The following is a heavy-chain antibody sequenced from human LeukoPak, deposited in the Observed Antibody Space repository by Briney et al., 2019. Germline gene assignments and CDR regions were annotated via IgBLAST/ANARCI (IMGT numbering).Heavy chain of an antibody. D-gene: IGHD6-6*01. CDR2: IIPIFGTA. V-gene: IGHV1-69*01. J-gene: IGHJ6*03. CDR3: ASSSSSLGYYYYYMDV. Sequence: ASLKVSCKASGGTFSSYAISWVRQAPGQGLEWRGGIIPIFGTANYAQKFQGRVTITADESTSTAYMELSSLRSEDTAVYYCASSSSSLGYYYYYMDVWGKGTTVTVSS. CDR1: GGTFSSYA.